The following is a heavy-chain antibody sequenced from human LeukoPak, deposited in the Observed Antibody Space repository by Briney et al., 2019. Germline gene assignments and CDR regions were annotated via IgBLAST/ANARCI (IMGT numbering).Heavy chain of an antibody. CDR1: GFTFSSYA. V-gene: IGHV3-30-3*01. D-gene: IGHD3-22*01. CDR3: ARDLNYYDSSGYSLGAFDI. CDR2: ISYDGSNK. Sequence: GRSLRLSCAASGFTFSSYAMHWVRQAPGKGLEWVAVISYDGSNKHYADSVKGRFTISRDNSKNTLYLQMNSLRAEDTAVYYCARDLNYYDSSGYSLGAFDIWGQGTMVTVSS. J-gene: IGHJ3*02.